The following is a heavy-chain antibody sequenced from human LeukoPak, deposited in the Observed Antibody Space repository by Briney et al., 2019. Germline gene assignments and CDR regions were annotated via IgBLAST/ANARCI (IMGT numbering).Heavy chain of an antibody. CDR3: TTDLSMVRGVNYYYYYMDV. D-gene: IGHD3-10*01. Sequence: PGGSLRLSCAASGFTFSNARMSWVRQAPGKGLEWVGRIKSKTDGGTTDYAAPVKGRFTISRDDSKNTLYLQMNSLKTEDTAVYYCTTDLSMVRGVNYYYYYMDVWGKGTTVTVSS. CDR2: IKSKTDGGTT. CDR1: GFTFSNAR. V-gene: IGHV3-15*01. J-gene: IGHJ6*03.